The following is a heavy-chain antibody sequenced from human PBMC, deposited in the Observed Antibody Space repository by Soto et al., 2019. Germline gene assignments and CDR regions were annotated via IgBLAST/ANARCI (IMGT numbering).Heavy chain of an antibody. CDR2: IIPIFGTT. V-gene: IGHV1-69*14. Sequence: QVQLVQSGAEVKKPWSSVKVSCKTSGDIFSGYSISWVRQAPGQGLEWMGGIIPIFGTTNYAQRFHGRVTITADKSTSTVYMELYSLKPEDRAVDYCARDLGSGYDPGDYWGQGTLVTVSS. J-gene: IGHJ4*02. CDR1: GDIFSGYS. D-gene: IGHD5-12*01. CDR3: ARDLGSGYDPGDY.